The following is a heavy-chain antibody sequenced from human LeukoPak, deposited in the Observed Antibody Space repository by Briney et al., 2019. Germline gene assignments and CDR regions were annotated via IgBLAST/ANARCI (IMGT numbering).Heavy chain of an antibody. J-gene: IGHJ4*02. CDR2: IYPNSGGA. D-gene: IGHD1-26*01. CDR3: AREGKIVGASFDY. CDR1: GYTFTIYY. V-gene: IGHV1-2*02. Sequence: ASVKVSCKASGYTFTIYYIHWVRQAPGQGLEWMGSIYPNSGGANFAQNFQGRVTLTRDTSSSTAYLELTRLRSDDTAVYYCAREGKIVGASFDYWGQGTLVTVPS.